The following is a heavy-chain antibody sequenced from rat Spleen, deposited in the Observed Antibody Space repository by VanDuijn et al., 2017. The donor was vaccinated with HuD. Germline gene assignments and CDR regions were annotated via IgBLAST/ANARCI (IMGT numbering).Heavy chain of an antibody. Sequence: EVQLVESGGGLVQPGRSMKLSCAASGFTFSSFPMAWVRQAPTKGLEWVATISTGDGSTYYRDSAKGRFTISRDNAKSTLYLQMDSLRSEDTATYYCTRDRIIRSTGFDYWGQGVMVTVSS. V-gene: IGHV5-46*01. CDR3: TRDRIIRSTGFDY. CDR1: GFTFSSFP. D-gene: IGHD4-1*01. J-gene: IGHJ2*01. CDR2: ISTGDGST.